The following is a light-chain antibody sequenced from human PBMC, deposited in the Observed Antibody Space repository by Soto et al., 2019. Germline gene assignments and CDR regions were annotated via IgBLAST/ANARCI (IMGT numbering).Light chain of an antibody. J-gene: IGLJ3*02. CDR1: SSDIGNYDF. CDR3: SSYTSSTTPV. CDR2: EVS. Sequence: QSALTQPASVSGSPGQSITISCTGTSSDIGNYDFVSWYQQYPGKAPKLVISEVSNRSSGVSHRFSGSRSGNTASLTISGLQAEDEADYYCSSYTSSTTPVFGGGTKLTVL. V-gene: IGLV2-14*01.